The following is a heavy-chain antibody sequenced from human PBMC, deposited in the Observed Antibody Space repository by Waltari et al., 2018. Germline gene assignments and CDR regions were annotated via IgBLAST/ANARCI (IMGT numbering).Heavy chain of an antibody. CDR3: AKAGSLTSLGAYGS. CDR1: GFTFRSYA. V-gene: IGHV3-23*01. CDR2: IDGTATST. Sequence: EVQLLESGGALVQPGGSLPLSCAASGFTFRSYAMTWVRQAPGKGLEWVSSIDGTATSTNYADSVKGRFTIHRDNSKSTLSLQMNSLRADDTAVYFCAKAGSLTSLGAYGSWGQGTLVTVSS. J-gene: IGHJ5*02. D-gene: IGHD1-26*01.